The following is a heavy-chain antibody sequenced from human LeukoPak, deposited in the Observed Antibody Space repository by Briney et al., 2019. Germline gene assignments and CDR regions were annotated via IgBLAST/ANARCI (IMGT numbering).Heavy chain of an antibody. CDR1: GFTFGDYA. CDR2: IRGKAYGGTK. CDR3: TRVRGDIVVVPALGFDY. J-gene: IGHJ4*02. Sequence: PGRSLRLSCTASGFTFGDYAMSWFRQAPGKGLEWVGFIRGKAYGGTKEYAASVKGRFTISRDDSKSIAYLQMNSLKTEDTAVYYCTRVRGDIVVVPALGFDYWGQGTLVTVSS. V-gene: IGHV3-49*03. D-gene: IGHD2-2*01.